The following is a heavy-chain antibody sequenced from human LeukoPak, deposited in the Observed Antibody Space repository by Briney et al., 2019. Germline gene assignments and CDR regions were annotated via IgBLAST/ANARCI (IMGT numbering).Heavy chain of an antibody. V-gene: IGHV3-7*01. Sequence: GGSLRLSCAASGFTFSSYWMSWVRQAPGKGLEWVANIKQDGSDKYYVDSVKGRFTISRDNAKNSLYLQMNSLRAEDTAVYYCAREGRYCSSTSCVRPDYWGQGTLVTVSS. J-gene: IGHJ4*02. CDR2: IKQDGSDK. CDR1: GFTFSSYW. D-gene: IGHD2-2*01. CDR3: AREGRYCSSTSCVRPDY.